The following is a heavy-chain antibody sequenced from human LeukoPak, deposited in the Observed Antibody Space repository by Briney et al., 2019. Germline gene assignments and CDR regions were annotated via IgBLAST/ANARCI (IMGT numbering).Heavy chain of an antibody. D-gene: IGHD2-2*02. J-gene: IGHJ6*02. CDR3: ARASYQLLYDYYYGMDV. V-gene: IGHV4-34*01. Sequence: SETLSLTCAVHGGSFSGYYWSWIRQPPGKGLEWIGEINHSGSTNYNPSLKSRVTISVDTSKNQFSLKLSSVTAADTAVYYCARASYQLLYDYYYGMDVWGQGTTVTVSS. CDR2: INHSGST. CDR1: GGSFSGYY.